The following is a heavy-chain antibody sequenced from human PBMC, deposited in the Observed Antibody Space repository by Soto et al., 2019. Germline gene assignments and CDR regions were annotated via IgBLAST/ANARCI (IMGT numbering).Heavy chain of an antibody. D-gene: IGHD5-18*01. CDR3: ARRYGKNAFDI. CDR1: GGSISSYY. CDR2: IYYSGST. J-gene: IGHJ3*02. Sequence: QVQLQESGPGLVKPSETLSLTCTVSGGSISSYYWSWIRQPPGKGQEWIGYIYYSGSTNYNPSLKSRVTISVDTSKNQFSLKLSSVTAADTAVYYCARRYGKNAFDIWGQGTMVTVSS. V-gene: IGHV4-59*01.